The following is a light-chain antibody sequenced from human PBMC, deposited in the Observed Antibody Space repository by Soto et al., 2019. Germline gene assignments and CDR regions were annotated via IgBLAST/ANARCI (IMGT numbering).Light chain of an antibody. V-gene: IGKV3-11*01. CDR1: QSVRGY. CDR3: PRSGCPLCT. J-gene: IGKJ1*01. CDR2: DAS. Sequence: QKPATLSLSPGERATLXXXASQSVRGYSAWYQHRPGQGPRLLIYDASNRAAGVSARFSGSGSGTDFTLTISRLEPEDFALYCSPRSGCPLCTFGQGTKVDI.